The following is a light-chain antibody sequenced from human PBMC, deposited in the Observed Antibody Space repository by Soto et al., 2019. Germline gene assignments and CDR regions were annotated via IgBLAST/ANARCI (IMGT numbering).Light chain of an antibody. V-gene: IGKV1-5*01. J-gene: IGKJ1*01. CDR3: QQYNTFWT. CDR2: DAS. CDR1: QSISSW. Sequence: DIQMTQSPSTLSASVGDRVTITCRASQSISSWLAWYQQKPGQAPKLLIYDASNSESGVPSRFRGSGSGTNFTLTISSLQPDDFATYYCQQYNTFWTFGQGTKVDIK.